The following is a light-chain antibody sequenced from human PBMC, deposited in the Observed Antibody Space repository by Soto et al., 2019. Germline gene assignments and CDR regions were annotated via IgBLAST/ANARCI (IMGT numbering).Light chain of an antibody. CDR3: SSYAGSNNPVV. J-gene: IGLJ2*01. V-gene: IGLV2-8*01. CDR1: SSDVGSYNS. Sequence: QSALTQPPSASGSPGQSLTISCTGTSSDVGSYNSVSWYQQHPGKAPKLMIYEVTKRPSGVPDRFSGSKSANTASLTVSGLQAEDEADYYCSSYAGSNNPVVFGGGTKLTVL. CDR2: EVT.